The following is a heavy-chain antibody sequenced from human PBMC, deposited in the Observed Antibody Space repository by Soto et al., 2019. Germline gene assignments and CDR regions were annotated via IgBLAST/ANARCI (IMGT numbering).Heavy chain of an antibody. D-gene: IGHD6-13*01. Sequence: LKSSCKGSGYSFTSYWIGWVRQMPGKGLEWMGIIYPGDSDTRYSPSFQGQVTISADKSISTAYLQWSSLKASDTAMYYCARLNGIAAAGSSYYGMDVWGQGTTVTVSS. CDR3: ARLNGIAAAGSSYYGMDV. V-gene: IGHV5-51*01. CDR1: GYSFTSYW. J-gene: IGHJ6*02. CDR2: IYPGDSDT.